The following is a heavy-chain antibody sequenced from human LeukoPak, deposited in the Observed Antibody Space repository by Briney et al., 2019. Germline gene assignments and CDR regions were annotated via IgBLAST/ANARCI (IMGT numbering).Heavy chain of an antibody. D-gene: IGHD6-19*01. Sequence: GESLKISCKGSGYTFTTYWIAWVRQMPGKGLEWMGIIYPDDSDTRYSPSFQGQVTISAAKSISTAYLQWSSLKASDTAMYYCARQAGYSTAWYDFDYWGQGTLVTVSS. J-gene: IGHJ4*02. V-gene: IGHV5-51*01. CDR2: IYPDDSDT. CDR1: GYTFTTYW. CDR3: ARQAGYSTAWYDFDY.